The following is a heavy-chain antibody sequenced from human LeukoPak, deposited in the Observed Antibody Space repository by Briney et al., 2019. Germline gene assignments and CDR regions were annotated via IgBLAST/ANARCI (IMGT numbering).Heavy chain of an antibody. Sequence: SLKVSCQASGTSFMSCVIQWLRQAPGKRLEWMGWIAVGGASTNYAQDFQDRISISRDVSIETTYMELTSLTPEDTALYYCAAGMYCGGDCYYFQFWGQGSLVTVSS. CDR1: GTSFMSCV. CDR3: AAGMYCGGDCYYFQF. D-gene: IGHD2-21*02. V-gene: IGHV1-58*02. CDR2: IAVGGAST. J-gene: IGHJ4*02.